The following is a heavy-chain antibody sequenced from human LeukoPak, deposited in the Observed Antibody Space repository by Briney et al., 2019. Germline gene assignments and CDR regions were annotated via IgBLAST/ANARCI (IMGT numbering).Heavy chain of an antibody. V-gene: IGHV3-21*04. Sequence: PGGSLRLSCAASGFTFSSYSMNWVRQAPGKGLEWVSSISSSSSYIYYADSVKGRFTISRDNAKNSLYLQMNSLRAEDTALYYCAKDNAGYFDYWGQGTLVTVSS. J-gene: IGHJ4*02. CDR2: ISSSSSYI. CDR3: AKDNAGYFDY. CDR1: GFTFSSYS.